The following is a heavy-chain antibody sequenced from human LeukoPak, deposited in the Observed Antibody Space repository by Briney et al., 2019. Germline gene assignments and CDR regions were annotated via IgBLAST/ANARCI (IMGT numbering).Heavy chain of an antibody. Sequence: APVKVSCKASGYRFSDSYIHWVRQAPGHGFEWMGWINPSSGDTKYARMFQGRVTMTTGAAISTAYMELSGLTSADTAIYFCVTAYDQWGQGTLVTVSS. CDR2: INPSSGDT. J-gene: IGHJ5*02. V-gene: IGHV1-2*02. CDR1: GYRFSDSY. CDR3: VTAYDQ.